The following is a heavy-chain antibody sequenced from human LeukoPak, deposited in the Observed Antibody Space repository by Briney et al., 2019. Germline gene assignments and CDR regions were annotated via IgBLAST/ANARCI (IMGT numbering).Heavy chain of an antibody. CDR1: GFTFSSYG. CDR2: ISNDGSKK. CDR3: AKDRYSYAFEYSDS. D-gene: IGHD5-18*01. Sequence: GGSLRLSCAASGFTFSSYGMHWVRQAPGKGLDWVPVISNDGSKKYYADSVKGRFTISRDNSKNTLSLQVSSLRTEDTAVYYCAKDRYSYAFEYSDSWGQGTLVTVSS. J-gene: IGHJ4*02. V-gene: IGHV3-30*18.